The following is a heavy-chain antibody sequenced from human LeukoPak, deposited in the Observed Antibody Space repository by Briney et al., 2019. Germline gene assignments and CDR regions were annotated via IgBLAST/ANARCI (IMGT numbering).Heavy chain of an antibody. D-gene: IGHD2-2*01. CDR1: GFTVSSNY. J-gene: IGHJ4*02. CDR2: IYSGGST. CDR3: ARGLGYCSSTSCAAYNWYDY. V-gene: IGHV3-53*01. Sequence: PGGSLRLSCAASGFTVSSNYMSWVRQAPGKGLEWVSVIYSGGSTYYADSVKGRFTTSRDNSKNTLYLQMNSLRAEDTAVYYCARGLGYCSSTSCAAYNWYDYWGQGTLVTVSS.